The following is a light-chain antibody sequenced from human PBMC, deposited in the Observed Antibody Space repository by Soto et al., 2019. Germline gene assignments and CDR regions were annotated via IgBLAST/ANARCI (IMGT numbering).Light chain of an antibody. Sequence: DIQMTQSPSTLSASVGDRVTITCRASQSVNEWVAWYQQKPGKAPKFLIYDASILESGVPSRFSGSGSGTEFTLTISSLQPDDFATYYCQRYNSYFRTFGQGTKVEIK. CDR1: QSVNEW. CDR3: QRYNSYFRT. J-gene: IGKJ1*01. CDR2: DAS. V-gene: IGKV1-5*01.